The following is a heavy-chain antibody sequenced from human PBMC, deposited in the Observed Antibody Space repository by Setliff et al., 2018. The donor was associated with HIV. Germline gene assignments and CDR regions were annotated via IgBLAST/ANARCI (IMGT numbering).Heavy chain of an antibody. CDR3: ARGVNFDY. V-gene: IGHV4-59*01. J-gene: IGHJ4*02. Sequence: SSETLSLTCSVSGGSFSGYYWSWIRQPPGKGLEWIGYIYIYNSGSTNYNPSLTSRVTISVDTSRNQFSLKLTSVTAADTAIYYCARGVNFDYWGQGTQVTVS. D-gene: IGHD3-3*01. CDR2: IYIYNSGST. CDR1: GGSFSGYY.